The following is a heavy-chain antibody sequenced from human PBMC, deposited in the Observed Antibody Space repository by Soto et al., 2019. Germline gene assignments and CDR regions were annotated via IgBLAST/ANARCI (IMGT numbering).Heavy chain of an antibody. V-gene: IGHV1-3*01. J-gene: IGHJ3*02. CDR3: ARGYDYVWGSYRSDAFDI. CDR2: INAGNRNT. Sequence: QVQLVQSGAEVKKPGASVKVSCKASGYTFTNYAIHWVRQAPGQRLEWMGWINAGNRNTDYSQKFQGRVIMTKDTSASTAYMELSSLRSEDTAVYYCARGYDYVWGSYRSDAFDIWGQGTMVTLSS. CDR1: GYTFTNYA. D-gene: IGHD3-16*02.